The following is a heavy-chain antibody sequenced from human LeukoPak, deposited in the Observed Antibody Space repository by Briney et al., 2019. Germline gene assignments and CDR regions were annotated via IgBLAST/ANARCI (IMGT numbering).Heavy chain of an antibody. D-gene: IGHD5-24*01. CDR3: ASSVEMATPFDY. CDR1: GGSFSGYY. V-gene: IGHV4-34*01. CDR2: INHSGST. J-gene: IGHJ4*02. Sequence: PSETLSLTCAVYGGSFSGYYWSWIRQPPGKGLEWIGEINHSGSTNYNPSPKSRVTISVDTSKNQFSLKLSSVTAADTAVYYCASSVEMATPFDYWGQGTLVTVSS.